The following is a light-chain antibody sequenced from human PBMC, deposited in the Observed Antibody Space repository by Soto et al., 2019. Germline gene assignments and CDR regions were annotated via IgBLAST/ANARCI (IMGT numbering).Light chain of an antibody. CDR3: LSSDISTTSPDVV. J-gene: IGLJ2*01. Sequence: SYELTQPPSMSVSPGQTARITCSGEALPKKYVYWFQQKTGQAPVLLIYKDSERPSGIPERFSGSSSGTTVTLTLSGVQADDEADYYCLSSDISTTSPDVVFGGGTKLTVL. V-gene: IGLV3-25*03. CDR2: KDS. CDR1: ALPKKY.